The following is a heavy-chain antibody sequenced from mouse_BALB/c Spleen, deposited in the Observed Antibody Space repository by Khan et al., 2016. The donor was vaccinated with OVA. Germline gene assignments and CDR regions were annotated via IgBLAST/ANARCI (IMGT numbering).Heavy chain of an antibody. CDR3: ARTGYYYFDY. Sequence: EVELVESGGGLVQTGGSRKLSCAASGFTFSGFGMHWVRQTPEKGLEWVAYISDGSNTIYYADTVKGRFTISRDNPKNTLFLQMTSLRSEDTAMYYCARTGYYYFDYGGQGTTLTVSS. CDR1: GFTFSGFG. V-gene: IGHV5-17*02. CDR2: ISDGSNTI. J-gene: IGHJ2*01. D-gene: IGHD2-3*01.